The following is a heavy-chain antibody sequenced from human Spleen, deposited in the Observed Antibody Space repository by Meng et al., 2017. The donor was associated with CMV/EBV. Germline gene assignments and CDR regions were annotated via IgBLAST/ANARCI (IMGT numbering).Heavy chain of an antibody. Sequence: ASVQVSCKASGYTFTSFYIHWVRQAPGQGLEWMGIINPSGGYTSYAQKFHGRVTMTRDTSTSTVYMEVSSLRSEDTAVYSCARDPIGVGATRFDCWGQGTLVTVSS. CDR1: GYTFTSFY. CDR2: INPSGGYT. CDR3: ARDPIGVGATRFDC. J-gene: IGHJ4*02. D-gene: IGHD1-26*01. V-gene: IGHV1-46*01.